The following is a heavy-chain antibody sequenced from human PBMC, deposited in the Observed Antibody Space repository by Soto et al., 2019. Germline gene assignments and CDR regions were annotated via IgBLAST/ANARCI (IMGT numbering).Heavy chain of an antibody. Sequence: ASVKVSCKASGYTFTGYYMHWVRQAPGQGPEWMGEIGPASGDTRYAQKFQGRVTMTRDTSITTVYMELNNLSPDDPAVYYCGRGRSGQLVVFYWGQGTPVTVSS. CDR3: GRGRSGQLVVFY. J-gene: IGHJ4*02. CDR2: IGPASGDT. V-gene: IGHV1-2*02. D-gene: IGHD3-10*01. CDR1: GYTFTGYY.